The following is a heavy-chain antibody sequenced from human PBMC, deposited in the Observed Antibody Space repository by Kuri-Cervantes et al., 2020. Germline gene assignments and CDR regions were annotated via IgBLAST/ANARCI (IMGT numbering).Heavy chain of an antibody. CDR2: ISAYNGNT. CDR1: GYTFTSYG. CDR3: ARRPGANDSSGYYQSYYYYYGMDV. V-gene: IGHV1-18*01. J-gene: IGHJ6*02. D-gene: IGHD3-22*01. Sequence: ASVKVSCKASGYTFTSYGISWVRQAPGQGLEWMGWISAYNGNTNYAQKLQGRVTMTTDTSTSTAYMELRSLRSDDTAVYYCARRPGANDSSGYYQSYYYYYGMDVWGQGTTVTVSS.